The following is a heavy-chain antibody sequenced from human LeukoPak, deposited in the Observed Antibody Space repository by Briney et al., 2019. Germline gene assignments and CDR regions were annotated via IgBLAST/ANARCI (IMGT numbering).Heavy chain of an antibody. D-gene: IGHD3-22*01. CDR1: GFTFSNYA. CDR2: ISCSGGSI. CDR3: EKAGYYYDSSGYYDY. Sequence: GGSLRLSCAASGFTFSNYAMSWVRQAPGKGLEWVSAISCSGGSIYYADSVKGRFTISRDNSKNTLYLQMNSLRDEDTAVYYCEKAGYYYDSSGYYDYWGQGTLVTVSS. J-gene: IGHJ4*02. V-gene: IGHV3-23*01.